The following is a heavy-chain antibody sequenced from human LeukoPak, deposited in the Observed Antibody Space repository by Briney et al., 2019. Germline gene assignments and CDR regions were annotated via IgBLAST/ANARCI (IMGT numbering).Heavy chain of an antibody. CDR1: GFSFSSHG. D-gene: IGHD3-3*01. Sequence: GGSLRLSCAASGFSFSSHGMHWVRQAPGKGLEWVAVIWYDGSKKYYADSVKGRFIISRDNSRNTLYLQMDSLRAEDTAVYYCARDRAWNYFDYWGQGTLVTVSS. J-gene: IGHJ4*02. CDR2: IWYDGSKK. V-gene: IGHV3-33*01. CDR3: ARDRAWNYFDY.